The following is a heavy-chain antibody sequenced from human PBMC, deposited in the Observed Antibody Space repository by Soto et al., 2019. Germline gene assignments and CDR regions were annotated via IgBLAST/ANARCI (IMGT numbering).Heavy chain of an antibody. Sequence: LRLSCAASTSGFGGSNYMTWVRQAPGKGLEWVSVIYRDGNTYYVDSVKGRFTISRDNSKNTLYLQMNSLRGEDTAVYYCARGRFGMDVWGQGTTVTVSS. V-gene: IGHV3-53*01. CDR2: IYRDGNT. CDR3: ARGRFGMDV. CDR1: TSGFGGSNY. J-gene: IGHJ6*02.